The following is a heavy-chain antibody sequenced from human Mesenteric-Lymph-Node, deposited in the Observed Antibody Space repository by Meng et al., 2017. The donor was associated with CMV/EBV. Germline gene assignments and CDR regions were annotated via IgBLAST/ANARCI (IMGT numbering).Heavy chain of an antibody. V-gene: IGHV3-30*02. J-gene: IGHJ4*02. CDR1: GFTFSDFG. Sequence: GGSLRLSCAASGFTFSDFGMHWVRQSPGKGLEWVAFLLPDGNNKKYADSVKGRFTISRDNSKKMVYLQMNSLRAEDTAVYFCARDTNGLPYWGQGTLVTVSS. CDR3: ARDTNGLPY. D-gene: IGHD2-8*01. CDR2: LLPDGNNK.